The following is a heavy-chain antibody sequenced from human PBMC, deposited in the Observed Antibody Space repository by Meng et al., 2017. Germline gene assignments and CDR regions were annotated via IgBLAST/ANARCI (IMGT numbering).Heavy chain of an antibody. J-gene: IGHJ4*02. CDR1: GAYIINTSA. D-gene: IGHD2-15*01. V-gene: IGHV4-4*02. Sequence: LSPAGAAWGAYIINTSACRFLRRPPGQRLGLIGEIYPSGTTNCHQSLKSRGAISVAKSKNQFSLKLSSVTAADTAVYYCARWIIYCSGGSCYSFDYWGQGTLVTVSS. CDR2: IYPSGTT. CDR3: ARWIIYCSGGSCYSFDY.